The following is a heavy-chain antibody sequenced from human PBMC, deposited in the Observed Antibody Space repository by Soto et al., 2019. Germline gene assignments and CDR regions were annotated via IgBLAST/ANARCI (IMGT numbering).Heavy chain of an antibody. J-gene: IGHJ4*02. CDR3: VRATYFSDSSGYTRCFDY. Sequence: GGSLRLSCAASGFTFSWNGMHWVRQAPGKGLEWVAVISNAGTEEYYADSVKGRFTISRDNSKSTVFLQMNSLTVEDTAVYYCVRATYFSDSSGYTRCFDYWGQGTLVTVSS. CDR1: GFTFSWNG. V-gene: IGHV3-30-3*01. CDR2: ISNAGTEE. D-gene: IGHD3-22*01.